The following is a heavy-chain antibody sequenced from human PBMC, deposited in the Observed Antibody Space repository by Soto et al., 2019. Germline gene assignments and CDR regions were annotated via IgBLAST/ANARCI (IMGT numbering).Heavy chain of an antibody. V-gene: IGHV4-4*07. CDR3: ARDSRAYYYDSSGPRGGSRLRYYYYGMDA. Sequence: SETLSLTCTVSGGSISSYYWSWIRQPAGKGLEWIGRIYTSGSTNYNPSLKSRVTMSVDTSKNQFSLKLSSVTAADTAVYYCARDSRAYYYDSSGPRGGSRLRYYYYGMDAWGQGTTVTVSS. CDR2: IYTSGST. D-gene: IGHD3-22*01. J-gene: IGHJ6*02. CDR1: GGSISSYY.